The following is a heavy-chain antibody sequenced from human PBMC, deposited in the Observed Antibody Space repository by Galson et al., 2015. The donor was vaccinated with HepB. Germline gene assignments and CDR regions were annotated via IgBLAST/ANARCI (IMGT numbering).Heavy chain of an antibody. D-gene: IGHD6-19*01. V-gene: IGHV4-39*01. Sequence: ETLSLTCTVSGGSISSSSYYWGWIRQPPGKGLEWIGSIYYSGSTYYNPSLKSRVTISVDTSKNQFSLKLSSVTAADTAVYYCASLIRAGSGWYSYYYYGMDVWGQGTTVTVSS. J-gene: IGHJ6*02. CDR2: IYYSGST. CDR1: GGSISSSSYY. CDR3: ASLIRAGSGWYSYYYYGMDV.